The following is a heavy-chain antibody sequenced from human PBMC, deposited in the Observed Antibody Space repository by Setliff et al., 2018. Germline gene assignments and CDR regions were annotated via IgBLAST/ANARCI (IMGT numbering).Heavy chain of an antibody. CDR2: INHSGST. J-gene: IGHJ4*02. Sequence: SETLSLTCAVYGGSLSGYYWSWIRQPPGKGLEWIGEINHSGSTNYNPSLKSRVTISVDTSKNQFSLNLSSVTAADTAVYYCARGPLVHDYSNYFDYWGQGTLVTVSS. CDR3: ARGPLVHDYSNYFDY. V-gene: IGHV4-34*01. D-gene: IGHD4-4*01. CDR1: GGSLSGYY.